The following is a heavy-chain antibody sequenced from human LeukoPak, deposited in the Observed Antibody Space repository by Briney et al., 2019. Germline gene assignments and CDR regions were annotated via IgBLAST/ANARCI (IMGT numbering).Heavy chain of an antibody. J-gene: IGHJ4*02. Sequence: SVKVSCKASGGTFSSYAISWVRQAPGQGLEWMGGIIPIFGTANYTQKFQGRVTITADESTSTAYMELSSLRSEDTAVYYCASKRGYSYGFDYWGQGTLVTVSS. D-gene: IGHD5-18*01. CDR3: ASKRGYSYGFDY. CDR2: IIPIFGTA. CDR1: GGTFSSYA. V-gene: IGHV1-69*13.